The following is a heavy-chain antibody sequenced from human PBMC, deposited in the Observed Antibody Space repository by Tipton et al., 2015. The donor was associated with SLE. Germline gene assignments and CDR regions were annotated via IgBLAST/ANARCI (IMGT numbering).Heavy chain of an antibody. J-gene: IGHJ4*02. V-gene: IGHV4-34*01. Sequence: TLSLTCAVYGGSFSGYYWSWIRQPPGKGLGWIGEINHSGSTNYNPSLKSRVTISVDTSKNQFSLKLSSVTAADTAVYYCARHGGWGLNYWGQGTLVTVSS. CDR2: INHSGST. D-gene: IGHD3-16*01. CDR3: ARHGGWGLNY. CDR1: GGSFSGYY.